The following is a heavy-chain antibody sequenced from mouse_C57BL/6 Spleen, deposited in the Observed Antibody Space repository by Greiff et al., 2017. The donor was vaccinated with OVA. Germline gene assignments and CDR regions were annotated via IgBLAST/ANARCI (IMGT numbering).Heavy chain of an antibody. V-gene: IGHV1-5*01. J-gene: IGHJ4*01. Sequence: VQLQQSGTVLARPGASVKMSCKTSGYTFTSYWMHWVKQRPGQGLEWVGAIYPGNSDTSYNQKFKGKAKLTAVTSASPAYMELSSLTNAVSAFDYCTRRDYAMDYWGQGTSVTVSS. CDR1: GYTFTSYW. CDR3: TRRDYAMDY. CDR2: IYPGNSDT.